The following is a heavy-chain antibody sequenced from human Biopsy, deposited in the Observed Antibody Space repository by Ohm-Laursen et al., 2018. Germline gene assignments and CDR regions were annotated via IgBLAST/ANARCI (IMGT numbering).Heavy chain of an antibody. CDR1: GGSISSSY. D-gene: IGHD3-16*01. Sequence: TLSLTCSVSGGSISSSYWSWIRQPPGKGLEWIGYISYGGSTSYNPSLKSRVTISADTSKNHLSLTLSSLTAADTAVYFCAKQWSYYESFTQHYRGDFNYWGQGTLVIVSS. CDR2: ISYGGST. V-gene: IGHV4-59*08. J-gene: IGHJ4*02. CDR3: AKQWSYYESFTQHYRGDFNY.